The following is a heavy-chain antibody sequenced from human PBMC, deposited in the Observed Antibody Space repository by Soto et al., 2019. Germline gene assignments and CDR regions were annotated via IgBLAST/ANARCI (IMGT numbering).Heavy chain of an antibody. V-gene: IGHV4-59*01. J-gene: IGHJ6*03. CDR2: IYYSGST. Sequence: ETLSLTCTVSGGSISSYYWSWIRQPPGKGLEWIGYIYYSGSTNYNPSLKSRVTISVDTSKNQFSLKLSSVSAADTAVYYCARHPIAALGHYYSYMDAWGKGTTVTV. CDR1: GGSISSYY. D-gene: IGHD6-13*01. CDR3: ARHPIAALGHYYSYMDA.